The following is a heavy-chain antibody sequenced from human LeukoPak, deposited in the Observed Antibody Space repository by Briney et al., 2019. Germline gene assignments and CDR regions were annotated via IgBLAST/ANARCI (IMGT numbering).Heavy chain of an antibody. CDR3: ARTRDYFDY. V-gene: IGHV4-39*01. CDR2: IYYSGST. D-gene: IGHD2-2*01. CDR1: GGSISSSSYY. J-gene: IGHJ4*02. Sequence: SETLSLTCTVSGGSISSSSYYWGWIRQPPGKGLEWIGSIYYSGSTYYNPSLKSRVTISVDTSKNQFSLKLSSVTAADTAVYYCARTRDYFDYWGQGTLVTVSS.